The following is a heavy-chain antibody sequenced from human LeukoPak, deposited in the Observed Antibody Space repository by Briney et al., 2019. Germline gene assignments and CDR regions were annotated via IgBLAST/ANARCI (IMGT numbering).Heavy chain of an antibody. Sequence: ASVKVSCKASGYTFTSYDINWVRQATGQGLEWMGWMNPNSGNTGYAQKFQGRVTMTSNTSISTDYMELSSLRSEDTAVYYCAREGTYSSGWYLFDPWGQGTLVTVSS. J-gene: IGHJ5*02. CDR1: GYTFTSYD. D-gene: IGHD6-19*01. V-gene: IGHV1-8*01. CDR3: AREGTYSSGWYLFDP. CDR2: MNPNSGNT.